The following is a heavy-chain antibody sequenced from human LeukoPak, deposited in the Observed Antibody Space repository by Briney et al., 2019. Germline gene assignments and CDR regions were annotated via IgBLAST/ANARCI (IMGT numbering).Heavy chain of an antibody. J-gene: IGHJ4*02. D-gene: IGHD2-8*02. CDR2: INPYSGGT. CDR3: ATMSTGITGSY. CDR1: GYTFTGYY. Sequence: ASVKVSCKASGYTFTGYYMHWVRQAPGQGPEWMGWINPYSGGTNYAQKFQGRVTMTRDTSISTAYMEVSSLRSDDTAVYYCATMSTGITGSYWGQGTLVTVSS. V-gene: IGHV1-2*02.